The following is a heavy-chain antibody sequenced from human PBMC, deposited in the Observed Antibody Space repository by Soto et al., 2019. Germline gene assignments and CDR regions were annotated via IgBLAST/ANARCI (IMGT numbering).Heavy chain of an antibody. J-gene: IGHJ4*01. CDR1: GGSISSYY. Sequence: SETLSLTCTVSGGSISSYYWSWIRQPPGKGLEWIGYIYYSGSTNYNPSLKSRVTISVDTSKNQFSLKLRSVTAADTAVYCCSGYGSGSYYRYWGHGTLVTVSS. CDR2: IYYSGST. D-gene: IGHD3-10*01. V-gene: IGHV4-59*08. CDR3: SGYGSGSYYRY.